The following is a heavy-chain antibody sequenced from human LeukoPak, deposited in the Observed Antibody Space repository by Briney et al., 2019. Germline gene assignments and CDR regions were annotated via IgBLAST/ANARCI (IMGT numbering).Heavy chain of an antibody. V-gene: IGHV4-59*08. J-gene: IGHJ4*02. D-gene: IGHD4-17*01. CDR2: MLYSGST. Sequence: SETLSLTCTVSGASISNFYWRWLRQAPGQGLEWIGYMLYSGSTNQKPSLRSRVTISVDTSKNQVSLKLSSVTAADTAVYYCAMLDYYGDSQKLFDYWGQGTLVTVSS. CDR3: AMLDYYGDSQKLFDY. CDR1: GASISNFY.